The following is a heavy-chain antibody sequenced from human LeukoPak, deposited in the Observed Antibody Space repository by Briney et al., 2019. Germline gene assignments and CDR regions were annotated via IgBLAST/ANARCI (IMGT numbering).Heavy chain of an antibody. CDR2: IYYSGST. Sequence: SETLSLTCTVSGGSISSYYWSWIRQPPGKGLEWIGYIYYSGSTNYNPSLKSRVTISVDTSKNQFPLKLSSVTAADTAVYYCARNNYDFWSGYRISGMDVWGQGTTVTVSS. CDR3: ARNNYDFWSGYRISGMDV. D-gene: IGHD3-3*01. V-gene: IGHV4-59*01. CDR1: GGSISSYY. J-gene: IGHJ6*02.